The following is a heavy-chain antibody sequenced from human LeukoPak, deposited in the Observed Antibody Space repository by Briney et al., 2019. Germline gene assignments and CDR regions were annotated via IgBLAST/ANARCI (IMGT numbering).Heavy chain of an antibody. Sequence: GGSLRLSCAASGFTFSSYGMHWVRQAPGKGLEWVAVIWYDGSNKYYADSVKGRFTISRDNSKNTLYLQMNSLRAEDTAVYYCARDSTVGVVVPAAMFDYWGQGTLVTVSS. D-gene: IGHD2-2*01. J-gene: IGHJ4*02. V-gene: IGHV3-33*01. CDR1: GFTFSSYG. CDR2: IWYDGSNK. CDR3: ARDSTVGVVVPAAMFDY.